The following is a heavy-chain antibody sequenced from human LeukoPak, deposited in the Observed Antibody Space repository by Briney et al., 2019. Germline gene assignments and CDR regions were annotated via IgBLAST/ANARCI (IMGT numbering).Heavy chain of an antibody. CDR1: GFTFSSYS. CDR2: ISSSSSYI. J-gene: IGHJ4*02. V-gene: IGHV3-21*01. CDR3: ARASTLRGYNWNDALDY. D-gene: IGHD1-1*01. Sequence: PGGSLRLSCAASGFTFSSYSMNWVRQAPGKGLEWVSSISSSSSYIYYADSVKGRFTISRDNAKNSLYLQMNSLRAEDTAVYYCARASTLRGYNWNDALDYWGQGTLVTVSS.